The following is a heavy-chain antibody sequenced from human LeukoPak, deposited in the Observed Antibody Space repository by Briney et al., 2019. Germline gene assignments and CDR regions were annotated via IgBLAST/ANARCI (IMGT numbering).Heavy chain of an antibody. Sequence: SSETLSLTCSVSGGSISSTSYYWGWIRQPPGKGLEWIGSIYYSGSTYYNPSLNSRVTISVDTSKNQFSLKLSSVTAADTAVYYCARREQPDSWGQGTLVTVSS. CDR2: IYYSGST. J-gene: IGHJ5*01. D-gene: IGHD6-13*01. CDR1: GGSISSTSYY. CDR3: ARREQPDS. V-gene: IGHV4-39*01.